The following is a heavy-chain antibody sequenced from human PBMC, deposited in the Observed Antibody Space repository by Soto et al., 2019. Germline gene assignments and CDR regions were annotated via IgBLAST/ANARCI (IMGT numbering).Heavy chain of an antibody. Sequence: QVQLQESGPGLVKPSQTLSLTCTVSGGSISSGGYYWIWIRQHPGNGLEWIGYIYYSGSTYYNPSIKSRVTISVDTSKNQFSLKLSSVTAADTAVYYCARDEGGTTAIGGWGQGTLVTVSS. CDR2: IYYSGST. J-gene: IGHJ4*02. CDR1: GGSISSGGYY. V-gene: IGHV4-31*03. CDR3: ARDEGGTTAIGG. D-gene: IGHD1-26*01.